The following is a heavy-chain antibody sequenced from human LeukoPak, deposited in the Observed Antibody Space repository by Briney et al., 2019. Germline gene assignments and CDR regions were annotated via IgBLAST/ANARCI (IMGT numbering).Heavy chain of an antibody. V-gene: IGHV3-74*01. CDR3: ARDGAYYGSGSYRYYYYYYGMDV. J-gene: IGHJ6*04. CDR2: INSDGSST. D-gene: IGHD3-10*01. CDR1: GFTFSSYW. Sequence: PGGSLRFSCAASGFTFSSYWMHWVRQAPGKGLVWVSRINSDGSSTSYADSVKGRFTISRDNAKNTLYLQMNSLRAEDTAVYYCARDGAYYGSGSYRYYYYYYGMDVWGKGTTVTVSS.